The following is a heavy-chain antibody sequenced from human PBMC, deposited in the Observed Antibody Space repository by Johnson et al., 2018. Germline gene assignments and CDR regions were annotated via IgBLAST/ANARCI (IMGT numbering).Heavy chain of an antibody. J-gene: IGHJ4*02. Sequence: VQLVQSGGGLVQPGGSLRLSCAASGFTFHTCAMNWVRQAPGKGLEYVSGLSGSGANPYYADSVKGRFTISRDNSKNTMFLQMNSLRAEDSAVYYCAKGAAGSSVYSNYVDYWGQGTLVTVSS. V-gene: IGHV3-23*04. CDR1: GFTFHTCA. CDR2: LSGSGANP. CDR3: AKGAAGSSVYSNYVDY. D-gene: IGHD3-10*01.